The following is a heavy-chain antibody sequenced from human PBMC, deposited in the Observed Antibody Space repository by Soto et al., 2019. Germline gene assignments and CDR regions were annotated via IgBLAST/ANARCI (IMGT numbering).Heavy chain of an antibody. CDR2: ISGRGGSS. D-gene: IGHD5-12*01. J-gene: IGHJ4*02. CDR3: AKGSIEYSASIDY. V-gene: IGHV3-23*01. Sequence: EVQLLESGGDLVQPGGSLSLSCAASGFSFSSYAMVWVRQAPGKGLEWVSVISGRGGSSYFADSVKGRFTISRDNSKNVLSLEMNSLRVEDTAKYFCAKGSIEYSASIDYWGQGTLVLVSS. CDR1: GFSFSSYA.